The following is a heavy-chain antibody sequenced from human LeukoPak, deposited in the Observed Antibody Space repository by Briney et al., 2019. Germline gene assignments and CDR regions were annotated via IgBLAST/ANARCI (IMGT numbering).Heavy chain of an antibody. V-gene: IGHV3-74*01. Sequence: GGSLRLSCAASGFTFSSRWMHWVRQAPGKGLVWVSRSNSDGSSTSYGDSVKGRFTISRDNAKNTLYLQMNSLRAEDTAVYYCSRGPGVAGRFFVGDQWGQGTLVTVSS. J-gene: IGHJ4*02. CDR2: SNSDGSST. CDR1: GFTFSSRW. CDR3: SRGPGVAGRFFVGDQ. D-gene: IGHD3-10*01.